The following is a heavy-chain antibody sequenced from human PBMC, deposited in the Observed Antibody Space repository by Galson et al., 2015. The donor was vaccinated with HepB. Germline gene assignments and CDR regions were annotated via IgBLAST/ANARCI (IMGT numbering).Heavy chain of an antibody. D-gene: IGHD3-3*02. CDR1: GFSLSTSGMC. Sequence: ALVKPTQTLTLTCTFSGFSLSTSGMCVSWIRQPPGKALEWLALIDWDDDKYYSTSLKTRLTISKDTSKNQVVLTMTNMDPVDTATYYCARTEKLASSNAFEIWGQGTMVTVSS. V-gene: IGHV2-70*01. CDR2: IDWDDDK. CDR3: ARTEKLASSNAFEI. J-gene: IGHJ3*02.